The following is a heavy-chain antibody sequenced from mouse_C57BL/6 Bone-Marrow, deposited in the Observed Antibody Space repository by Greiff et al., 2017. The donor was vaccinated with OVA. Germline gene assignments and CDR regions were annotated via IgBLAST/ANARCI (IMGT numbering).Heavy chain of an antibody. V-gene: IGHV2-2*01. J-gene: IGHJ1*03. CDR2: IWSGGST. Sequence: VKLMESGPGLVQPSQSLSITCTVSGFSLTSYGVHWVRQSPGKGLEWLGVIWSGGSTDYNAAFISRLSISKDNSKSQVFFKMNSLQADDTAIYYCAREAIWYFDVWGTGTTVTVSS. CDR1: GFSLTSYG. CDR3: AREAIWYFDV. D-gene: IGHD3-2*02.